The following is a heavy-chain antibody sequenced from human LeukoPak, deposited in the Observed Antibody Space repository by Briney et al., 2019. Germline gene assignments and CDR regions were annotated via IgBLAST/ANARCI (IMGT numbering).Heavy chain of an antibody. Sequence: GGSLRLSCAASGFTFSTYGMHWVRQAPGKGLEWVSVIYSGGSTYYADSVKGRFTISRHNSKNTLYLQMNSLRAEDTAVYYCARGTFDPWGQGTLVTVSS. J-gene: IGHJ5*02. CDR2: IYSGGST. CDR3: ARGTFDP. D-gene: IGHD1-1*01. CDR1: GFTFSTYG. V-gene: IGHV3-53*04.